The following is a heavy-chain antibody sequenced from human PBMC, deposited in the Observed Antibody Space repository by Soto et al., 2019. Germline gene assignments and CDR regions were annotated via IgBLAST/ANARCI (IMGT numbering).Heavy chain of an antibody. D-gene: IGHD2-15*01. V-gene: IGHV4-30-4*01. CDR2: IYYSGST. CDR1: GGSISSGDYY. J-gene: IGHJ6*02. Sequence: SETLSLTCTVSGGSISSGDYYWSWIRQPPGKGLEWIGYIYYSGSTYYNPSLDSRITISVDTSKNQFSLKLSSVTDADTAVYYCAREGLRYYDMDVWGQGTMVTVYS. CDR3: AREGLRYYDMDV.